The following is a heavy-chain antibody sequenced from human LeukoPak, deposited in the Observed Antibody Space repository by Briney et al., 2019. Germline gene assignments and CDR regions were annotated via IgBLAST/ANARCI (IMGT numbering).Heavy chain of an antibody. V-gene: IGHV3-30*04. CDR3: AKEAFL. J-gene: IGHJ4*02. Sequence: VQPGRSLRLSCAASGFTFSSYAMHWVRQAPGKGLEWVAIISYDGSNKYYADSVKGRFTISRDNSKNTLYLQMNSLRAEDTAVYYCAKEAFLGGQGTLVTVSS. D-gene: IGHD3-3*02. CDR1: GFTFSSYA. CDR2: ISYDGSNK.